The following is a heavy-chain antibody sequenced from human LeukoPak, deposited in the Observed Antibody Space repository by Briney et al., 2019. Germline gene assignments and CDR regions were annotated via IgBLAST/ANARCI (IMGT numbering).Heavy chain of an antibody. CDR1: GFTFDDYT. CDR2: ISWDGGST. V-gene: IGHV3-43*01. Sequence: GGSLRLSCAASGFTFDDYTMHWVRRAPGKGLEWGSLISWDGGSTYYADSVKGRFTISRDNSKNSLYLQMNSLRTEDTALYYCPAIGGSYSSGWYSGDYWGQGTLVTVSS. CDR3: PAIGGSYSSGWYSGDY. J-gene: IGHJ4*02. D-gene: IGHD6-19*01.